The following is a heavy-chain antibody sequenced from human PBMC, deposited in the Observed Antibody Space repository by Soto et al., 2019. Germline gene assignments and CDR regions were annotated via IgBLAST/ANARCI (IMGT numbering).Heavy chain of an antibody. J-gene: IGHJ4*02. D-gene: IGHD3-16*01. V-gene: IGHV3-7*03. CDR1: DFTLGNYL. Sequence: GGSLRLSCITSDFTLGNYLMNWARQAPGKGLEWVANIKPDGSVTNYLDSVKGRFTISRDNVRNSVSLQMNSLRVEDTAVYFCFGGNGGPQWGQGTLVTVSS. CDR3: FGGNGGPQ. CDR2: IKPDGSVT.